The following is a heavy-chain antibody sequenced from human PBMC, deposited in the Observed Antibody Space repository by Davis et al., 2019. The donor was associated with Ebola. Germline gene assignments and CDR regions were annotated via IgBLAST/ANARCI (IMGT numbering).Heavy chain of an antibody. CDR2: INHSGST. CDR3: AGGEMATITSGY. CDR1: GGSFSGYY. J-gene: IGHJ4*02. Sequence: SETLSLTCAVYGGSFSGYYWSWIHQPPGKGLEWIGEINHSGSTNYNPSLKSRVTISVDTSKNQFSLKLSSVTAADTAVYYCAGGEMATITSGYWGQGTLVTVSS. V-gene: IGHV4-34*01. D-gene: IGHD5-24*01.